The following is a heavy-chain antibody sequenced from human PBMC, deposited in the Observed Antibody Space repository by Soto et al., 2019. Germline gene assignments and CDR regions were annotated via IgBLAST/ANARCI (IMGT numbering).Heavy chain of an antibody. D-gene: IGHD3-10*01. CDR3: ARGFFSFGSGYYGSGSYNWSEH. V-gene: IGHV4-34*01. Sequence: LSLTCAVYGGSFSGYYWSWIRQPPGKGLEWIGEINHSGSTNYNPSLKSRVTISVDTSKNQFSLKLSSVTAADTAVYYCARGFFSFGSGYYGSGSYNWSEHWGKGNMVIVSS. J-gene: IGHJ5*02. CDR1: GGSFSGYY. CDR2: INHSGST.